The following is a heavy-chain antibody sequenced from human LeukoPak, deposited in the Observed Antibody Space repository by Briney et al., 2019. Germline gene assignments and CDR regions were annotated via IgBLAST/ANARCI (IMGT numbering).Heavy chain of an antibody. J-gene: IGHJ6*02. CDR1: GYTFSSYW. CDR3: ARGGGLDV. CDR2: INHNGNVN. Sequence: GGSLRLSCAASGYTFSSYWMDWARQAPGKGLEWVASINHNGNVNYYVDSVKGRFTISRDNAKNSLYLQMSNLRAEDTAVYFCARGGGLDVWGQGATVTVSS. D-gene: IGHD3-16*01. V-gene: IGHV3-7*03.